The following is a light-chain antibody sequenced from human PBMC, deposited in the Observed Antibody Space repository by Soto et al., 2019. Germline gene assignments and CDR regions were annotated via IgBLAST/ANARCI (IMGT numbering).Light chain of an antibody. CDR2: EAS. J-gene: IGKJ1*01. V-gene: IGKV1-5*03. Sequence: DIPLTQSPSTLSASVGDRVTLTCRASQSISGSLAWYQQKPGKAPKLLIYEASNLKSGVPSRFSGSGSGTEYTLTISSLQPDDSASYYCQQYSGLWTFGQGTRVEIK. CDR1: QSISGS. CDR3: QQYSGLWT.